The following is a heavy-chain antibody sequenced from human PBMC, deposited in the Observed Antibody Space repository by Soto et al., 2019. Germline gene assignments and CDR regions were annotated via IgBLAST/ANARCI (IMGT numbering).Heavy chain of an antibody. J-gene: IGHJ5*02. V-gene: IGHV1-3*01. D-gene: IGHD2-15*01. Sequence: ASVKVSCKASGYTFTSYAMHWVRQAPGQRLEWMGWINAGNGNTKYSQKFQGRVTITTDTSTTTAYMELSSLRSDDTAVYYCAKDGGREGYFGNWFDPWGQGTLVTVSS. CDR2: INAGNGNT. CDR3: AKDGGREGYFGNWFDP. CDR1: GYTFTSYA.